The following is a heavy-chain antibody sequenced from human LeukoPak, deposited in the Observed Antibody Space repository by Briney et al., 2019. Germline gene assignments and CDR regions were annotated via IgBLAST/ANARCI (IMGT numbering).Heavy chain of an antibody. CDR1: GFTFSSEA. Sequence: GGSLRLSCAVSGFTFSSEAMGWVRQPPGGGLEWVSTISPAGGTTYYADSVKGRFTISRDNSRNTLYLQMNSLRAEDTAVYFCAKAESSSSGYYYYMDVWGKGTTVTVSS. D-gene: IGHD6-6*01. CDR3: AKAESSSSGYYYYMDV. V-gene: IGHV3-23*01. CDR2: ISPAGGTT. J-gene: IGHJ6*03.